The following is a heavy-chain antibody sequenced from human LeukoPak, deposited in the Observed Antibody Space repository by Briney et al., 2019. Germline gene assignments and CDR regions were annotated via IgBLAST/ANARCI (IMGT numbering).Heavy chain of an antibody. D-gene: IGHD6-13*01. V-gene: IGHV3-30*02. CDR2: IRYDGSFK. J-gene: IGHJ4*02. CDR1: GFIFNSFG. Sequence: GGSLRLSCAASGFIFNSFGMHWVRQAPGKGLEWVAFIRYDGSFKYYADSAKGRFTISRDNSKNTLYLQMSSLRAEDTAVYYCTRGPGSTWYSDYWGQGTLVTVSS. CDR3: TRGPGSTWYSDY.